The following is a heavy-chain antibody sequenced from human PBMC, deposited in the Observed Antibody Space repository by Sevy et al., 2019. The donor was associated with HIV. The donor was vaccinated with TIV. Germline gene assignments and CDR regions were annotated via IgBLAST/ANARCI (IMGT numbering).Heavy chain of an antibody. CDR1: GYTFTSYG. D-gene: IGHD3-3*01. J-gene: IGHJ5*02. CDR3: ARERGRYDFWSGYYGGDENSWFDP. V-gene: IGHV1-18*01. CDR2: ISAYNGNT. Sequence: ASVKVSCKASGYTFTSYGISWVRQAPGQGLEWMGWISAYNGNTNYAQKLQGRVTMTTDTSTSTAYMELRSLRSDDTAAYYCARERGRYDFWSGYYGGDENSWFDPWGQGTLVTVSS.